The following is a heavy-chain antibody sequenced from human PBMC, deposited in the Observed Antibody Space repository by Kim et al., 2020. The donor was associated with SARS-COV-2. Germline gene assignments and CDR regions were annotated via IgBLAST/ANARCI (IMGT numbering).Heavy chain of an antibody. D-gene: IGHD1-1*01. CDR3: ARGEWNVGPYGMDV. V-gene: IGHV3-11*03. Sequence: ADAVKGRFTNYRDNAKNSLYLQMNSLRDEDTAVYYCARGEWNVGPYGMDVWGQGTTVTVSS. J-gene: IGHJ6*02.